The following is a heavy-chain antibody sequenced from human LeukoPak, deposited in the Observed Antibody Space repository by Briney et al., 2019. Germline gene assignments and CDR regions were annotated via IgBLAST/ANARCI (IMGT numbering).Heavy chain of an antibody. J-gene: IGHJ4*02. CDR1: SGSISSYY. CDR2: VYYSGSA. CDR3: ARHEKLGQFDY. D-gene: IGHD3-10*01. Sequence: SETLSLTCTVSSGSISSYYWSWIRQPPGKGLEWIGYVYYSGSANYNPSLKSRVTISVDTSKNQFSLKLSSETAADTAVYYCARHEKLGQFDYWGQGTLVTVSS. V-gene: IGHV4-59*08.